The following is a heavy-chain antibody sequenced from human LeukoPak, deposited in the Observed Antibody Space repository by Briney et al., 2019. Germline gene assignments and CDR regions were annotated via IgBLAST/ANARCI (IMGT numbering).Heavy chain of an antibody. Sequence: SETLSLTCTVSGGSISSYYWSWIRQPPGKGLEWIGYIYYSGSTNYNPSLKSRVTISVKTSKNQFSLKLSSVTAEDTAVYYCATVQYYYDSSGEGNDYWGQGTLVTVSS. J-gene: IGHJ4*02. V-gene: IGHV4-59*01. CDR3: ATVQYYYDSSGEGNDY. D-gene: IGHD3-22*01. CDR2: IYYSGST. CDR1: GGSISSYY.